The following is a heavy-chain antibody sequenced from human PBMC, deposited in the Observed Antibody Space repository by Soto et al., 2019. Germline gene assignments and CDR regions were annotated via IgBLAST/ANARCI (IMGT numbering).Heavy chain of an antibody. CDR1: GFTLSTYW. CDR3: ARDTAVPRGGSDY. J-gene: IGHJ4*02. V-gene: IGHV3-7*01. CDR2: IKEDGSEK. D-gene: IGHD5-18*01. Sequence: GGSLRLSCAASGFTLSTYWMTWVRQAPGKGLEWVANIKEDGSEKDYVDSVKGRFTISRDNAKNSLYLQMNSLRAEDTAVYYCARDTAVPRGGSDYWGQGTLVTVSS.